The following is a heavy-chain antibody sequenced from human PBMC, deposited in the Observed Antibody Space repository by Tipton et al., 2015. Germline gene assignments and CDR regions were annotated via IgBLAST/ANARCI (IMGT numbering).Heavy chain of an antibody. CDR3: ARGDSSGPDY. J-gene: IGHJ4*02. D-gene: IGHD6-19*01. Sequence: QLVQSGAEMKKPGASVKVSCTTSGYTFTNYDIIWVRQAPGQGLEWMGWISVYNGNTKYAQKFQGRVTMTTDTSTTTAYMELRSLRFDDTAVYYCARGDSSGPDYWGQGTLVTVSS. CDR2: ISVYNGNT. V-gene: IGHV1-18*01. CDR1: GYTFTNYD.